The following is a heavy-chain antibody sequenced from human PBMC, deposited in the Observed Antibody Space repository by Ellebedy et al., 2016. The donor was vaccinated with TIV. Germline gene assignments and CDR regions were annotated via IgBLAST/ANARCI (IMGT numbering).Heavy chain of an antibody. D-gene: IGHD1-26*01. CDR2: TYYSGST. CDR1: GGSISNSDYY. CDR3: ARVLRRPNGTFDI. V-gene: IGHV4-39*07. Sequence: MPGGSLRLSFTAPGGSISNSDYYWDWIRQPPGKGLERIGSTYYSGSTYYNPSLKSRVPISVDTSKNQFSLNLSSVTAADTAVYYCARVLRRPNGTFDIWGQGTMVTVSS. J-gene: IGHJ3*02.